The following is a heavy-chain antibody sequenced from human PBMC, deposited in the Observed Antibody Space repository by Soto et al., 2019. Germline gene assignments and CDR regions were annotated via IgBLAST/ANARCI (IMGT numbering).Heavy chain of an antibody. CDR3: ARRRVVAKLGNWFDP. Sequence: QVQLQESGPGLVKPSQTLSLTCTVSGGSISSGGYYWSWIRQHPGKGLEWIGYIYYSGSTYYNPSLKSRVTISVDTSKNQFSLKLSSETAADTAVYYCARRRVVAKLGNWFDPWGQGTLVTVSS. V-gene: IGHV4-31*03. CDR1: GGSISSGGYY. CDR2: IYYSGST. J-gene: IGHJ5*02. D-gene: IGHD2-15*01.